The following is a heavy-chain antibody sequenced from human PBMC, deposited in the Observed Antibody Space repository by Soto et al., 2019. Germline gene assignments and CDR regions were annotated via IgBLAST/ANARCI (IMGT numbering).Heavy chain of an antibody. V-gene: IGHV3-64*01. Sequence: GGSLRLSCAASGFSFSSYAMHWVRQAPGKGLEYVSAINSNGGSTYYANSVKGRFTISRDNSKNTLYLQMGSLRAEDMAVYYCARDQHYYGSGSYYNPPDYWGQGTLVTVSS. CDR2: INSNGGST. J-gene: IGHJ4*02. CDR1: GFSFSSYA. CDR3: ARDQHYYGSGSYYNPPDY. D-gene: IGHD3-10*01.